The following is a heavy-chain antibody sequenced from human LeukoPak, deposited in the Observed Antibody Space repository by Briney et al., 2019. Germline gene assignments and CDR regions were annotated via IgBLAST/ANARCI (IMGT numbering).Heavy chain of an antibody. V-gene: IGHV4-59*01. CDR3: ARDDVGAFDI. Sequence: SETLSLTCTVSGGSISSYYWSWIRQPPGKGLEWIGYIYYSGSTNYNPSLKSRVTISVDTSKNQFSLKLSSVTAADTAVYYCARDDVGAFDIWGQGTMVTVSS. J-gene: IGHJ3*02. CDR2: IYYSGST. CDR1: GGSISSYY.